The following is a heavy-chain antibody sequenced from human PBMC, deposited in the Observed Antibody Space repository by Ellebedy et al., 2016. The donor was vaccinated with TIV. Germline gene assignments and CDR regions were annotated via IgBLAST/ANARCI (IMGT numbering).Heavy chain of an antibody. Sequence: GGSLRLSXPASGFTFTAHWIHWVRQAPGKGLVWVARINGPGSVTGYADSVKGRFTISRDNTKNTLYLQLSSLRADDTAVYYCARDSGSYPFDYWGQGTLVTVSS. CDR1: GFTFTAHW. J-gene: IGHJ4*02. CDR3: ARDSGSYPFDY. D-gene: IGHD1-26*01. CDR2: INGPGSVT. V-gene: IGHV3-74*01.